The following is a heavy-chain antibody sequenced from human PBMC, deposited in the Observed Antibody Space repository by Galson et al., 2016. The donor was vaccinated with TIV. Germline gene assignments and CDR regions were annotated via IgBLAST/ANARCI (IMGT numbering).Heavy chain of an antibody. CDR2: ISGSGGGT. CDR3: ARPFSRLMPVAGFFDS. Sequence: SLRLSCAASGFTFTTYGMTWVRQAPGKALEWVSFISGSGGGTYYADSVKGRFTISRDNSKNTLYLQMNSLRDEDTARYYCARPFSRLMPVAGFFDSWGQGTLVTVSS. D-gene: IGHD6-19*01. J-gene: IGHJ4*02. V-gene: IGHV3-23*01. CDR1: GFTFTTYG.